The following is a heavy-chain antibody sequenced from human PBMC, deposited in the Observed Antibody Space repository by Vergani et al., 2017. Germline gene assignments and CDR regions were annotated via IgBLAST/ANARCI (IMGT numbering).Heavy chain of an antibody. J-gene: IGHJ3*02. CDR1: GGSISGVSYY. CDR2: IYYSGRT. D-gene: IGHD2-21*02. Sequence: QVRLEESGPGLVKPSQSLSLTCTVSGGSISGVSYYLSWVRQPAGKGLEWIGRIYYSGRTDYNPSLESRVTISVDTSNNQFSLNLNSVTAADTAVYYCARHQGVYCVGDCYLDAFDIWGQGTMVTVSS. V-gene: IGHV4-61*02. CDR3: ARHQGVYCVGDCYLDAFDI.